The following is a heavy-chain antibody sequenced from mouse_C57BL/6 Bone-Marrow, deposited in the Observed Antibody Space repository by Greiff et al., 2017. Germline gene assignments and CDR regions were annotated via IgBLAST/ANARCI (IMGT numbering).Heavy chain of an antibody. CDR3: TRDYYGSSWWYFDV. V-gene: IGHV5-9-1*02. CDR1: GFTFSSYA. CDR2: ISSGGDYI. J-gene: IGHJ1*03. D-gene: IGHD1-1*01. Sequence: EVQRVESGEGLVKPGGSLKLSCAASGFTFSSYAMSWVRQTPEKRLEWVAYISSGGDYIYYADTVKGRFTISRDNARNTLYLQMSSLKSEDTAMYYCTRDYYGSSWWYFDVWGTGTTVTVSS.